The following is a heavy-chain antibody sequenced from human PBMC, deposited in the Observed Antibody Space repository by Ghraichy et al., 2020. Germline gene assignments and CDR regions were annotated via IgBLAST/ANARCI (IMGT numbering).Heavy chain of an antibody. V-gene: IGHV3-21*01. Sequence: GGSLRLSCAASGFTFSSYSMNWVRQAPGKGLEWVSSISSSSSYIYYADSVKGRFTISRDNAKNSLYLQMNSLRAEDTAVYYCARASRDGTLRFDPWGQGTLVTVSS. D-gene: IGHD5-24*01. CDR2: ISSSSSYI. CDR3: ARASRDGTLRFDP. CDR1: GFTFSSYS. J-gene: IGHJ5*02.